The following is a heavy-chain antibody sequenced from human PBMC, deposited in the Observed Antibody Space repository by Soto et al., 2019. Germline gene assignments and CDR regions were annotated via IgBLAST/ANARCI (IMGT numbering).Heavy chain of an antibody. D-gene: IGHD3-10*01. CDR2: IYHSGST. CDR3: ARVSLGFGELSISNWFDP. Sequence: QLQLQESGSGLVKPSQTLSLTCAVSGGSISSGGYSWSWIRQPPGKGLEWIGYIYHSGSTYYNPSVKSRVTISVDRAKNQYSLKLSSVTAADTAVYYCARVSLGFGELSISNWFDPWGQGTLVTVSS. CDR1: GGSISSGGYS. V-gene: IGHV4-30-2*01. J-gene: IGHJ5*02.